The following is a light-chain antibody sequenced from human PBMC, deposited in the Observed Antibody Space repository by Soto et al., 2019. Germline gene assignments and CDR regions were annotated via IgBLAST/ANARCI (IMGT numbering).Light chain of an antibody. CDR3: QQYHSFFSVT. V-gene: IGKV1-5*01. Sequence: DIPMTQSPSTLSASVGDRVTITCRASETISSWLAWYQQKEGKAPKLLMYDASTLESGVPPRFSGSRSGTEFTLTISGLQPDDCGTYYCQQYHSFFSVTFGQGTRVEIK. CDR1: ETISSW. J-gene: IGKJ1*01. CDR2: DAS.